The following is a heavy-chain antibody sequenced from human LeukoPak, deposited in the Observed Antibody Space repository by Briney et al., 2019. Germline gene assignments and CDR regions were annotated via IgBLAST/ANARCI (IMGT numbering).Heavy chain of an antibody. D-gene: IGHD1-26*01. V-gene: IGHV4-34*01. Sequence: SETLSLTCAVYGGSFSGYYWSWIRQPPGKGLERIGEINHSGSTNYNPSLKSRVTISVDTSKNQFSLKLSSVTAADTAVYYCARLKRPNRGSYIYYYMDVWGKGTTVTVSS. CDR3: ARLKRPNRGSYIYYYMDV. CDR1: GGSFSGYY. J-gene: IGHJ6*03. CDR2: INHSGST.